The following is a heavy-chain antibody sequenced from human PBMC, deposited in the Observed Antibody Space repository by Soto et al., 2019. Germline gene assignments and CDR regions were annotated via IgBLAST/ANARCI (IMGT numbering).Heavy chain of an antibody. J-gene: IGHJ6*02. D-gene: IGHD1-26*01. CDR2: MSYDGTNK. CDR3: ARDSSAGPGATPHNYYYYGMDV. V-gene: IGHV3-30*03. CDR1: GFIFRSYG. Sequence: QEQLVESGGGVVQPGRSLRLSCAASGFIFRSYGMHWVRQAPGKGLEWVAVMSYDGTNKYHADSVKGRFTISRYNSKNTVYLQMNSLRPEDTALYYCARDSSAGPGATPHNYYYYGMDVWGQGTRVTVPS.